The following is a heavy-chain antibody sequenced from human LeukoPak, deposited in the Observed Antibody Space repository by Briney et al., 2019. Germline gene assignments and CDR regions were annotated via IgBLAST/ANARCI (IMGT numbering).Heavy chain of an antibody. V-gene: IGHV3-30*18. CDR3: GKNRYSGSLSPFDI. J-gene: IGHJ3*02. D-gene: IGHD1-26*01. CDR1: GFTFSSYG. CDR2: ISYDGSNK. Sequence: GGSLRLSCAASGFTFSSYGMHWVRQAPGKGLEWVAAISYDGSNKYYADSVKGRFTISRDNSKNTLYLQMNSLRAEDTAVYYCGKNRYSGSLSPFDIWGQGTMVTVSS.